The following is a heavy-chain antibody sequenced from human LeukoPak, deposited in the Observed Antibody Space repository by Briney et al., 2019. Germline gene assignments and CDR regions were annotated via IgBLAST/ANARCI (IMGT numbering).Heavy chain of an antibody. D-gene: IGHD6-13*01. CDR3: ARREAAAGMIDY. CDR1: GYSFTSYW. J-gene: IGHJ4*02. Sequence: AGESLKISXKGSGYSFTSYWIGWVRQMPGKGLGWRGIIYPSDSDTRYSPPFQGQVTISADKSISTAYLQWSSLKASDTAMYYCARREAAAGMIDYWGQGTLVTVSS. CDR2: IYPSDSDT. V-gene: IGHV5-51*01.